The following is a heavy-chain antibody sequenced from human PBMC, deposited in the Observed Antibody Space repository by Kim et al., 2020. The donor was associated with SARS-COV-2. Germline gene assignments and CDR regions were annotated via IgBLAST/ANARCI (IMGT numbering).Heavy chain of an antibody. CDR1: GFTFSSYV. CDR2: ISYDGTNK. D-gene: IGHD1-20*01. CDR3: ARGNALTGTHLDY. Sequence: GGSLRLSCAASGFTFSSYVMHWVRQAPGKGLEWVALISYDGTNKYYADSVKDRFTMSRDNSKNTLYVQMNSLRGEDTAVYYCARGNALTGTHLDYWGQGALVTVSS. J-gene: IGHJ4*02. V-gene: IGHV3-30-3*01.